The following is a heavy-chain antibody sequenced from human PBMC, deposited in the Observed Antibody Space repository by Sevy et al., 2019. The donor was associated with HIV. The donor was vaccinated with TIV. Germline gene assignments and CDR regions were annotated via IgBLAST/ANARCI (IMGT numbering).Heavy chain of an antibody. J-gene: IGHJ4*02. V-gene: IGHV4-38-2*01. Sequence: SETLSLTCAVSGYSISSGYYWGWIRQPPGKGLEWIGSIYHSGSTYYNPSLKSRVTISVDTSKNQFSLQLSSVTAADTAVYYCAWRLGYCSSTSCSFDYWGQGTLVTVSS. CDR3: AWRLGYCSSTSCSFDY. D-gene: IGHD2-2*01. CDR1: GYSISSGYY. CDR2: IYHSGST.